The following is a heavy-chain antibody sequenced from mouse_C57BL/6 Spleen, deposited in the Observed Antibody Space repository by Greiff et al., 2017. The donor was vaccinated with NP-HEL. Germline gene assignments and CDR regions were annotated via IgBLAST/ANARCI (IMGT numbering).Heavy chain of an antibody. J-gene: IGHJ4*01. CDR3: ALYYYGSSYGGAMDY. CDR2: IYPGSGST. CDR1: GYTFTSYW. Sequence: QVHVKQSGAELVKPGASVKMSCKASGYTFTSYWITWVKQRPGQGLEWIGDIYPGSGSTNYNEKFKSKATLTVDTSSSTAYMQLSSLTSEDSAVYYCALYYYGSSYGGAMDYWGQGTSVTVSS. V-gene: IGHV1-55*01. D-gene: IGHD1-1*01.